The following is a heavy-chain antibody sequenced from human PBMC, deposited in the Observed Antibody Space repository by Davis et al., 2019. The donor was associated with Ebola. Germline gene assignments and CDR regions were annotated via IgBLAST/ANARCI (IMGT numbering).Heavy chain of an antibody. J-gene: IGHJ4*02. CDR1: GGTFSSYT. V-gene: IGHV1-69*02. CDR3: ARVGRGDGYIAFDY. D-gene: IGHD5-24*01. CDR2: IIPILGIA. Sequence: SVKVSCKASGGTFSSYTISWVRQAPGQGLEWMGRIIPILGIANYAQKFQGRVTITADKSTSTAYMELSSLRSDDTAVYESARVGRGDGYIAFDYWGQGTLVTVSS.